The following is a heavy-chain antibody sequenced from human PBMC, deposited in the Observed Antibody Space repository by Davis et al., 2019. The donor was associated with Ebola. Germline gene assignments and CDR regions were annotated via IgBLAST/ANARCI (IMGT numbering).Heavy chain of an antibody. J-gene: IGHJ4*02. CDR3: ARGVAAAGKRIPIGYDY. CDR2: ISYDGSNK. V-gene: IGHV3-30-3*01. D-gene: IGHD6-13*01. Sequence: PGGSLRLSCAASGFTSSSYAMHWVRQAPGKGLEWVAVISYDGSNKYYADSVKGRFTISRDNAKNSLYLQMNSLRAEDTALYYCARGVAAAGKRIPIGYDYWGQGTLVTVSS. CDR1: GFTSSSYA.